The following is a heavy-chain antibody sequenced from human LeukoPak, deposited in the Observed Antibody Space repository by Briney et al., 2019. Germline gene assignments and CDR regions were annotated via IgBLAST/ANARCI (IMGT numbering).Heavy chain of an antibody. CDR2: ITGDGSST. Sequence: PGGSLRLSCAASGFTFSGYWMHWVRQVPGKGLVWVSRITGDGSSTTYADSVKGRFTISRDNAKNSLSLQMNSLRADDAAVYYCARASSKQLAGYLPDGFDIWGQGTMVTVSS. J-gene: IGHJ3*02. V-gene: IGHV3-74*01. D-gene: IGHD3-9*01. CDR1: GFTFSGYW. CDR3: ARASSKQLAGYLPDGFDI.